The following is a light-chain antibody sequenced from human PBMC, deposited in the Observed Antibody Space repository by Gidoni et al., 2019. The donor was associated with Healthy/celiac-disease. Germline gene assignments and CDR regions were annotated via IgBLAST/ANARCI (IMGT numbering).Light chain of an antibody. CDR3: LQDYNYPWT. J-gene: IGKJ1*01. CDR1: QGIRND. CDR2: AAS. V-gene: IGKV1-6*01. Sequence: AIQMTQSPSSLSASVGDRVTITCRARQGIRNDLGWYQQKPGKAPKLLIYAASSLQSGVPSRFSGSGSGTDFTLTISSLQPEDFATYYCLQDYNYPWTFGQXTKVEIK.